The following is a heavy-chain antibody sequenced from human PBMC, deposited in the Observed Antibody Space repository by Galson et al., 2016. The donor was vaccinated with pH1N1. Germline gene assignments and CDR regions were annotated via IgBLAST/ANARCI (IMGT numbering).Heavy chain of an antibody. J-gene: IGHJ4*02. Sequence: QSGAEVKKPGESLKISCRGSGYSFTNYWIAWVRQMPGKGLEWVGIIYPGDSDTRYSPSFQGRVTISADKSITTAYLQWSSLKASDTAMYYCARGYKWNDEGQVAYRGQRTLVTVSS. CDR3: ARGYKWNDEGQVAY. CDR1: GYSFTNYW. V-gene: IGHV5-51*01. CDR2: IYPGDSDT. D-gene: IGHD1-20*01.